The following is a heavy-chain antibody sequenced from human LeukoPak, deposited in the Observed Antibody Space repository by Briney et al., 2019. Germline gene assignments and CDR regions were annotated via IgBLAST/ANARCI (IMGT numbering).Heavy chain of an antibody. CDR1: GFTVSSNY. J-gene: IGHJ3*02. Sequence: GGSLRLSCAASGFTVSSNYMSWVRQAPGKGLEWVSVIYSGGSTYYADSVEGRFTISRDNSKNTLYLQMNSLRAEDTAVYYCATQLLSDAFDIWGQGTMVTVSS. CDR3: ATQLLSDAFDI. CDR2: IYSGGST. V-gene: IGHV3-66*02. D-gene: IGHD2-2*01.